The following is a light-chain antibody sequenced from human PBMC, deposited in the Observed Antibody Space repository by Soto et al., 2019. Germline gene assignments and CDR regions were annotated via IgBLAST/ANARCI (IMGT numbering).Light chain of an antibody. V-gene: IGLV1-40*01. CDR2: GNT. CDR3: QSYDRSLSGSV. CDR1: SSNIGAPYD. Sequence: QSVLTQPPSVSGAPGQRVTISCTGSSSNIGAPYDVHWYQQHPGTAPKLLIYGNTIRPSGVPDRFSGSKSGTSASLAIIGLQAEDEADYYCQSYDRSLSGSVFGGGTQLTVL. J-gene: IGLJ3*02.